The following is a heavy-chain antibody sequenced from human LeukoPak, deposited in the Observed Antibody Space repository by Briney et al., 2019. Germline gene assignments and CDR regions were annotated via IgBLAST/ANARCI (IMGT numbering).Heavy chain of an antibody. J-gene: IGHJ4*02. D-gene: IGHD3-22*01. V-gene: IGHV3-53*01. CDR1: GFTVSYNY. CDR2: IYSAGTT. Sequence: GGSLRLFCAASGFTVSYNYMSWVRQAPGKGLEWVSVIYSAGTTYYADSVKGRFTISRDNSKNTLYLQMDSLRAEDTAVYYCARETSGYNFDYWGPGTLVTVSS. CDR3: ARETSGYNFDY.